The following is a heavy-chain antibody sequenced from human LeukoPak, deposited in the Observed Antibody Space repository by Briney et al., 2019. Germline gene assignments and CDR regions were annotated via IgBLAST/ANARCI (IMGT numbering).Heavy chain of an antibody. CDR2: IDKISDGGTT. Sequence: GGSLRLSCTPSGTASGFSFNNAWMNWVRQAPGKGLEWVGRIDKISDGGTTAYNVPVKGRFTVSRDDSQSTVYLQMNSLKTEDTALYYCSTDQGGDILTGCWGQGTLVTVSS. V-gene: IGHV3-15*07. D-gene: IGHD3-9*01. CDR3: STDQGGDILTGC. CDR1: GFSFNNAW. J-gene: IGHJ4*02.